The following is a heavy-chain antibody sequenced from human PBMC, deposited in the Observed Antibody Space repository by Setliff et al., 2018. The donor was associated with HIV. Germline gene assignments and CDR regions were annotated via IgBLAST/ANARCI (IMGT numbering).Heavy chain of an antibody. D-gene: IGHD5-18*01. CDR2: IIPIFGPT. CDR3: VGLGYSFSYRWWFDP. V-gene: IGHV1-69*13. J-gene: IGHJ5*02. Sequence: GASVKVSCKASGGPFTSSSIGWVRQAPGQGLEWMGGIIPIFGPTNYAQKFQGRLTITADESTSTAYMELSSLRSEDTAVYYCVGLGYSFSYRWWFDPWGQGTLVTVSS. CDR1: GGPFTSSS.